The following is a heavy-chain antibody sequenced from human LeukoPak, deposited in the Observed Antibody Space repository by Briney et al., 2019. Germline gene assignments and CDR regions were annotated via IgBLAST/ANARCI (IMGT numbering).Heavy chain of an antibody. CDR3: VRARLIRLENFFDY. CDR1: GFTFSNHE. Sequence: GSLRLSCATSGFTFSNHEMNWVRPAPGKGLEWVAYTSRGGSDISYADSVKGRFTISTDNANSSLYLQMNSLRAEDTAVYFCVRARLIRLENFFDYWGQGTLVTVSS. V-gene: IGHV3-48*03. D-gene: IGHD2-21*02. J-gene: IGHJ4*02. CDR2: TSRGGSDI.